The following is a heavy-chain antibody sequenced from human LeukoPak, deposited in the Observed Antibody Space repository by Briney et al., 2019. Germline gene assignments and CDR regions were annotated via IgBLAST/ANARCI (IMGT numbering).Heavy chain of an antibody. Sequence: GGSLRLSCAASGFTFSSYEMNWVRQAPGKGLEWVSYISSSGSTIYYADSVKGRFTISRDNAKNSLYLQMNSLRAEDTAVYYCAREGHPPGVDYWGQGTLVTVSS. V-gene: IGHV3-48*03. J-gene: IGHJ4*02. CDR2: ISSSGSTI. CDR1: GFTFSSYE. CDR3: AREGHPPGVDY.